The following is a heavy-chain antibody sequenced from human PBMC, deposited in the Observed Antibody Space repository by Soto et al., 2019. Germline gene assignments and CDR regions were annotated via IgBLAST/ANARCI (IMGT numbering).Heavy chain of an antibody. J-gene: IGHJ5*02. V-gene: IGHV4-34*01. CDR2: INHSGST. D-gene: IGHD3-10*01. Sequence: QVQLQQWGAGLLKPSETLSLTCAAYGGSFSGYYWSWIRQPPGKGLEWIGEINHSGSTNYNPSLKSRVTISVDTSKNQFSLKLSSVTAADTAVYYCARGYYGSGSYYSPYNWFDPWGQGTLVTVSS. CDR3: ARGYYGSGSYYSPYNWFDP. CDR1: GGSFSGYY.